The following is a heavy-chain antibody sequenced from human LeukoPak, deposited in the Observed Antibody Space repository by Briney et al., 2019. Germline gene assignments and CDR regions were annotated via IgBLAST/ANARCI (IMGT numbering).Heavy chain of an antibody. D-gene: IGHD6-25*01. Sequence: GGSLRLSCAASGFTFSSYAMSWVRQAPGKGLEWVSISSSGGSTYYADSVKGRFTISRDNSKNTLYLQMNSLRAEDTAVYYCARVIAAFFDYWGQGALVTVSS. J-gene: IGHJ4*02. CDR1: GFTFSSYA. V-gene: IGHV3-23*01. CDR3: ARVIAAFFDY. CDR2: ISSSGGST.